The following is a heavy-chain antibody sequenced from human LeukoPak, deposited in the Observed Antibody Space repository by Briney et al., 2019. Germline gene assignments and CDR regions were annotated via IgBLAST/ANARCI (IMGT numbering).Heavy chain of an antibody. CDR3: APQRGYAFDI. J-gene: IGHJ3*02. CDR1: GFTFSSYW. V-gene: IGHV3-74*01. CDR2: ISSDGSNT. Sequence: PGGSLRLSCAASGFTFSSYWMHWVRQAPGKGLVWVSRISSDGSNTNYADSVKGRFTISRDNAKNTLYLQMNSLRAEDTAVYYCAPQRGYAFDIWDQRTMVTVSS.